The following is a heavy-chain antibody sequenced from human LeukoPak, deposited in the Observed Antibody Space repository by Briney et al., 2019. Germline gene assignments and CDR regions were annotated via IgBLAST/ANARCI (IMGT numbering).Heavy chain of an antibody. D-gene: IGHD6-6*01. CDR3: ARVTYSSSSMSLDAFDI. CDR1: GGSISSYY. CDR2: IYTSGST. Sequence: PSETLSLTCIVSGGSISSYYWSWIRQPAGKGLAWTGSIYTSGSTNYNPSLKSRVTMSVDTSKNQFSLKLSSVTAADTAVYYCARVTYSSSSMSLDAFDIWGQGTMVTVSS. J-gene: IGHJ3*02. V-gene: IGHV4-4*07.